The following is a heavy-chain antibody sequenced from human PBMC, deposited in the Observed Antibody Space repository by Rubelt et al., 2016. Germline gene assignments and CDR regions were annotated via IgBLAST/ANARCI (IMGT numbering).Heavy chain of an antibody. CDR3: TRPLGNGWFED. CDR2: IRNDGSNE. V-gene: IGHV3-30*02. Sequence: GGGVAQPGGSLRLSCAASGFTFSSYGMHWVRQAPGKGLEWVAFIRNDGSNEYYADSVKGRFTISRDNSKNTLYLQMNSLRVEDTAVYYCTRPLGNGWFEDWGQGTLVTVSS. D-gene: IGHD2-8*01. J-gene: IGHJ5*02. CDR1: GFTFSSYG.